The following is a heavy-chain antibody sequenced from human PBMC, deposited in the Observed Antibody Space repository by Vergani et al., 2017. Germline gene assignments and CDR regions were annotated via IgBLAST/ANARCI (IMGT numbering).Heavy chain of an antibody. CDR1: GFTFSSYA. Sequence: EVQLLESGGGLVQPGGSLRLSCAASGFTFSSYAMSWVRQAPGKGLEWVSAISGSGGSTYYADSVKGRFTISRDTSKNTLYLQMNSLRAEDTAVYYYAKEIRMAVAAFYIWGQGTMVTVSS. V-gene: IGHV3-23*01. CDR3: AKEIRMAVAAFYI. CDR2: ISGSGGST. J-gene: IGHJ3*02. D-gene: IGHD5-24*01.